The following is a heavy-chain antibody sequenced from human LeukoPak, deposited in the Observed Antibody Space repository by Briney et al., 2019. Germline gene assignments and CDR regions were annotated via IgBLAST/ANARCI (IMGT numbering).Heavy chain of an antibody. D-gene: IGHD1-26*01. V-gene: IGHV4-30-4*07. CDR3: ARGHWEQDTGTYAY. Sequence: PSETLSLTCAVSGTSITYGGYTWNWIRQPPGTGLEWIGYIYYSGTTFYNPSFKSRVSMSLESAKNQLSLKLRSVTAADTAVYYCARGHWEQDTGTYAYWGQGSLVTVSS. CDR2: IYYSGTT. CDR1: GTSITYGGYT. J-gene: IGHJ4*02.